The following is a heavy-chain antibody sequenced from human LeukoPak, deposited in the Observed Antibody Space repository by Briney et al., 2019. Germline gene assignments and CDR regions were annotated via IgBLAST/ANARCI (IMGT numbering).Heavy chain of an antibody. Sequence: GGSLRLSCAASGFTFDDHTMHWVRQAPGKGLEWVSLISWDGGSKYYADSVKGRFTISRDNSKNSQYLQMNSLRTEDTALYYCAKDSSTGDYYMDVWGKGTTVTVSS. CDR2: ISWDGGSK. CDR1: GFTFDDHT. J-gene: IGHJ6*03. V-gene: IGHV3-43*01. CDR3: AKDSSTGDYYMDV. D-gene: IGHD2-2*01.